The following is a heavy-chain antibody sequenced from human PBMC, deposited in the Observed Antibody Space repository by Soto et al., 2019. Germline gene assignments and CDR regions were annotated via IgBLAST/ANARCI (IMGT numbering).Heavy chain of an antibody. V-gene: IGHV3-48*02. CDR2: ISSSSSSI. CDR1: GFTFSSYS. CDR3: ARVPGYYYYGMDV. Sequence: GGSLRLSCAASGFTFSSYSMNWVRQAPGKGLEWVSYISSSSSSIYYADSVKGRFTISRDNAKNSLYLQMISLRDEDTAVYYCARVPGYYYYGMDVWGQGTTVTVSS. J-gene: IGHJ6*02.